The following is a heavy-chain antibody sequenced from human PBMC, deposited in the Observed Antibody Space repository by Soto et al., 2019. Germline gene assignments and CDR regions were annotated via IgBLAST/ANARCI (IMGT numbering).Heavy chain of an antibody. D-gene: IGHD6-13*01. J-gene: IGHJ4*02. Sequence: QITLKESGPTLMKPTQSLTLTCTFSGFSLSTSGVGVGWIRQPPGKALEWLTLIYWDNETRYSPSLKNRLTITKHTSKNQVVHTMTTFDSVDTATYYCVHYCSNSLFDFWGQGILVTVSS. CDR1: GFSLSTSGVG. CDR2: IYWDNET. V-gene: IGHV2-5*02. CDR3: VHYCSNSLFDF.